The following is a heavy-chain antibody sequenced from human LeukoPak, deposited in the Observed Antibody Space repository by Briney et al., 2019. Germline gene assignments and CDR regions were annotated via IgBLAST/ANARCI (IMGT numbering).Heavy chain of an antibody. V-gene: IGHV1-46*01. CDR1: GYTFTSYY. CDR3: ARDAALNYYGSGSYYNGIDY. Sequence: ASVKVSCKASGYTFTSYYMHWVRQAPGQGLEWMGIINPSDGSTSYAQKFQGRITMTRDTSTSTVNMELSSLRSEDTAVYYCARDAALNYYGSGSYYNGIDYWGQGTLVTVSS. J-gene: IGHJ4*02. D-gene: IGHD3-10*01. CDR2: INPSDGST.